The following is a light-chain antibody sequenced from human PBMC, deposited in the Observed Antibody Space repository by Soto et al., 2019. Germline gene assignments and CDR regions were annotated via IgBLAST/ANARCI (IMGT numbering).Light chain of an antibody. CDR1: QSVSSTY. CDR3: QQYGTSPIN. Sequence: EILVTQAPTTLSVSPGERAHLPCRASQSVSSTYVAWYQQKSGQAPRLLIYGAPSRATGIPDRFSGSGSGTDFTLTISDVQPEDFAVYYCQQYGTSPINFGQGTRLEIK. J-gene: IGKJ5*01. CDR2: GAP. V-gene: IGKV3-20*01.